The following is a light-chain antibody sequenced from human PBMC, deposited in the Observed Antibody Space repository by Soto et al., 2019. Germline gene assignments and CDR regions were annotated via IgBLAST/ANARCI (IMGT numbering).Light chain of an antibody. CDR1: QDINSY. V-gene: IGKV1D-16*01. J-gene: IGKJ4*01. CDR2: AAS. Sequence: DVQMTQSPSSLSASVGDRVTITCRASQDINSYLAWYQQKPGNAPKSLIYAASSLQTGVPSGFSGSESGTDFTLTINNLQPEDSATYYCQQYIYPLTFGGGTKVEIK. CDR3: QQYIYPLT.